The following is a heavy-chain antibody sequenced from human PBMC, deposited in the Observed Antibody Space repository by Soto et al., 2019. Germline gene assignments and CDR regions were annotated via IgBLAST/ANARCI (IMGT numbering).Heavy chain of an antibody. V-gene: IGHV1-46*01. D-gene: IGHD6-19*01. J-gene: IGHJ4*02. CDR3: ARGLGIAVAGTPFDY. CDR1: GYTFTSYY. CDR2: INPSGGST. Sequence: QVQLVQSGAEGKKPGASVKVSCKASGYTFTSYYMHWVRQAPGQGLEWMGIINPSGGSTSYAQKSQGRVTMTRDTSTSTVYMELSSLRSEDTAVYYCARGLGIAVAGTPFDYWGQGTLVTVSS.